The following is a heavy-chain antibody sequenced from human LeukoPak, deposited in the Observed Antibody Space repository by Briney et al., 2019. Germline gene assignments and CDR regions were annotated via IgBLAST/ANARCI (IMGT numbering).Heavy chain of an antibody. J-gene: IGHJ4*02. V-gene: IGHV1-69*04. CDR3: ARHRYYYFGY. CDR2: IIPILGIA. CDR1: GGTFTIYA. Sequence: SVKVSCKASGGTFTIYAISWVRQAPGQGLEWMGRIIPILGIANYAQKFQGRVTITADKSTSTAYMELSSLRSEDTAVYYCARHRYYYFGYWGQGTLVTVSS. D-gene: IGHD1-14*01.